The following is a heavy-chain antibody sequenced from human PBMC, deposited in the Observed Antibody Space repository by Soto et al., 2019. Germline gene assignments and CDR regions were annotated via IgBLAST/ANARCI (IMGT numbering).Heavy chain of an antibody. CDR3: AREGAVAGADWFGP. V-gene: IGHV6-1*01. J-gene: IGHJ5*02. D-gene: IGHD6-19*01. CDR1: GDSISRNSAA. Sequence: SQTLSLTCVISGDSISRNSAAWSWIRXSPSRGLEWLGRTYYKSKWYNEYAVSVKSRITINPDTSKNQFSLQLNSVTPEDTAVYFCAREGAVAGADWFGPWGQGTLVTVSS. CDR2: TYYKSKWYN.